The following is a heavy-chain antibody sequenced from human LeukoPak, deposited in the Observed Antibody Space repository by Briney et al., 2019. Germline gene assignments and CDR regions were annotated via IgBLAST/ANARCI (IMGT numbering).Heavy chain of an antibody. D-gene: IGHD6-13*01. V-gene: IGHV1-3*01. CDR1: GYTFINFA. CDR2: INAGNGNT. Sequence: ASVKVSCKASGYTFINFAINWGRQAPGQRPEWMGWINAGNGNTKYSQKFQGRLTITRDTSASTAYMELSSLTSEDTAVYYCARGPRAAADDYWGQGALVTVSS. J-gene: IGHJ4*02. CDR3: ARGPRAAADDY.